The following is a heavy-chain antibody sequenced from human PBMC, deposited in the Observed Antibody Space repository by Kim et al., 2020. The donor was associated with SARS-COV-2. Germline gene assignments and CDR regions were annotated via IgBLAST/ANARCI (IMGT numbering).Heavy chain of an antibody. CDR2: GTSA. D-gene: IGHD1-26*01. J-gene: IGHJ4*02. CDR3: TTVTGGTPY. Sequence: GTSAAYADSVKGRFTIFRDNAKSTLDLQMNSRRVEDAAVYYCTTVTGGTPYWGQGTLVTVAS. V-gene: IGHV3-74*01.